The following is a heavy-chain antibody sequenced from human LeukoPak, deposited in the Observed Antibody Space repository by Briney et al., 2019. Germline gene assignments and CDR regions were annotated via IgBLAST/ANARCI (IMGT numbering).Heavy chain of an antibody. D-gene: IGHD3-22*01. Sequence: GGSLRLSCAASGFTFSSYSMNWVRQAPGKGLEWVPYTSSSSSTIYYADSVKGRFTISRDNAKNSLYLQMNSLRAEDTAVYYCARAAQTETYYDSSLFDYWGQGTLVTVSS. J-gene: IGHJ4*02. CDR1: GFTFSSYS. CDR3: ARAAQTETYYDSSLFDY. CDR2: TSSSSSTI. V-gene: IGHV3-48*01.